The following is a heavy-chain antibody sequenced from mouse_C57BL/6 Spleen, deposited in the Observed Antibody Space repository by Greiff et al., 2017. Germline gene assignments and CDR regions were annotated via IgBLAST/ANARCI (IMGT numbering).Heavy chain of an antibody. CDR1: GYSITSGYY. J-gene: IGHJ2*01. Sequence: EVKLQESGPGLVKPSQSLSLTCSVTGYSITSGYYWNWIRQFPGNKLEWMGYISYDGSNNYNPSLKNRISITRNTSKNQYFLKLSSMTTEDTATYYCARADGNYVFDYWGQGTTLTVSS. CDR3: ARADGNYVFDY. D-gene: IGHD2-1*01. V-gene: IGHV3-6*01. CDR2: ISYDGSN.